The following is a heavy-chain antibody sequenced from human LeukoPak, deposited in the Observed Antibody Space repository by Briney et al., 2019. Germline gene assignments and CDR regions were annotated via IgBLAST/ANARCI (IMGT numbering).Heavy chain of an antibody. CDR2: INHSGST. V-gene: IGHV4-34*01. CDR1: AGSFSGYS. D-gene: IGHD3-16*02. Sequence: SESLSLTCAVYAGSFSGYSWSWVRQPPGKGLEWIGEINHSGSTTYNPSLKSRVTISVDPSKNQFSLKLSSVTAEDTAVYYCARGVSDYVWGSYRSGSNWFDRWGQGTLVTVSS. CDR3: ARGVSDYVWGSYRSGSNWFDR. J-gene: IGHJ5*02.